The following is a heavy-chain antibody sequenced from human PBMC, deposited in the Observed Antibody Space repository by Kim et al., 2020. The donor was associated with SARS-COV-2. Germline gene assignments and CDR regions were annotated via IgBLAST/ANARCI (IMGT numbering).Heavy chain of an antibody. CDR3: ARAHQEADALDM. CDR2: I. V-gene: IGHV3-11*01. J-gene: IGHJ3*02. Sequence: IYHAACVKSRFTSSRDNAKSSLQLQMNSLRAEDTAVYYFARAHQEADALDMWGQGTLVTVSS.